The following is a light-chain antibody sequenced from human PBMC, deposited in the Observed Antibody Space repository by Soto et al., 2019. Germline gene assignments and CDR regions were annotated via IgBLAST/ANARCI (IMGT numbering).Light chain of an antibody. J-gene: IGLJ3*02. CDR1: NSNIGTNH. Sequence: QSVLTQPASASGTPGQRVTISCSGSNSNIGTNHVYWYQQLPGAVPKVVIYRNSLRPSGVPDQFSASKSGTSASLAISRLRSDDEADYYCAAWDDSLSAWVFGGGTKVTVL. V-gene: IGLV1-47*01. CDR3: AAWDDSLSAWV. CDR2: RNS.